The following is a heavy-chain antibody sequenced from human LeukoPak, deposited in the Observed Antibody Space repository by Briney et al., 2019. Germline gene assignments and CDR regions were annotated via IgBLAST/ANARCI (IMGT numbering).Heavy chain of an antibody. J-gene: IGHJ4*02. V-gene: IGHV4-39*07. CDR1: GGSISSSSYY. D-gene: IGHD6-6*01. CDR2: IYYSGST. CDR3: ARGSSPDDYFDY. Sequence: SETLSLTCTVSGGSISSSSYYWGWIRQPPGKGLEWIGSIYYSGSTYYNPSLKSRVTISVDTSKNQFSLKLSPVTAADTAVYYCARGSSPDDYFDYWGQGTLVTVSS.